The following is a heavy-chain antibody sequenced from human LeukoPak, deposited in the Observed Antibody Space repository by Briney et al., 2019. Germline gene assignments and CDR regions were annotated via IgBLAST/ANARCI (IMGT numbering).Heavy chain of an antibody. D-gene: IGHD3-10*01. J-gene: IGHJ4*02. CDR1: GGSDSSGSYY. Sequence: SETLSLTCTVSGGSDSSGSYYWSWIRQPPGKGLEWIGYIYYSGSTDYNPSLRSRVTISVDTSKNQFSLKLSSVTAADTAVYYCARSRFGELPYFDYWGQGTLVTVSS. V-gene: IGHV4-61*01. CDR2: IYYSGST. CDR3: ARSRFGELPYFDY.